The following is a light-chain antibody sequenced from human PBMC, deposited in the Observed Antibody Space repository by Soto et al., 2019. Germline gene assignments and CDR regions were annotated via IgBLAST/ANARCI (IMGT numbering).Light chain of an antibody. Sequence: EIQMTQSPSSLSASVGDRVTITCRASQSISSYLNWYQQRPGKAPKLLIYAASSLQSGVPSRFSGSGSGTDFTLTISSLQPEDFATYYCQQSYSTPRTFAQGTRLEIK. CDR1: QSISSY. CDR3: QQSYSTPRT. CDR2: AAS. V-gene: IGKV1-39*01. J-gene: IGKJ5*01.